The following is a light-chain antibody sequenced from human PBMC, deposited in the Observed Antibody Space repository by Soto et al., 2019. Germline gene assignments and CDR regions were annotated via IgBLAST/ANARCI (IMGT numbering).Light chain of an antibody. Sequence: EIVMTQSPGTLSVSPGERATLSCGASQSVSRNVVWYQQRPGQAPRLLIYDASNRATGIPARFSGSGSGTAFTLTISSLEPEDFAVYYCQQRSNWPPITFGQGTRLEIK. CDR2: DAS. CDR3: QQRSNWPPIT. J-gene: IGKJ5*01. V-gene: IGKV3-11*01. CDR1: QSVSRN.